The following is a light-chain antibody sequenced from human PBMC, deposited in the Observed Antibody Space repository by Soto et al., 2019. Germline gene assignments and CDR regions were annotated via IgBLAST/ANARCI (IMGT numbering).Light chain of an antibody. CDR1: RTFASSY. CDR3: QKYGSSPPYT. V-gene: IGKV3-20*01. Sequence: EIVLTQSPDTLSLSPGERATLACRASRTFASSYLAWYQQKPGQAPRLLIYAASTRATGIPDRFSGSGSGADFSLTISRLEPEDSAVYYCQKYGSSPPYTFGQGT. J-gene: IGKJ2*01. CDR2: AAS.